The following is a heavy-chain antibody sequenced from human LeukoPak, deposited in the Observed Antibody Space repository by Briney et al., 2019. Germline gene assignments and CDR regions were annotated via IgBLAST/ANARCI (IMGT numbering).Heavy chain of an antibody. CDR1: VYTFTIYD. Sequence: ASVTVSCTASVYTFTIYDINWVRQAPGQGREWMGWMNPNSGSTGYAQKFQGRVTITRNTSISTAYMELSGLRSEDTAVYYCARGRSTGYPYYFEYWGQGTLVTVSS. D-gene: IGHD5-12*01. V-gene: IGHV1-8*03. CDR2: MNPNSGST. CDR3: ARGRSTGYPYYFEY. J-gene: IGHJ4*02.